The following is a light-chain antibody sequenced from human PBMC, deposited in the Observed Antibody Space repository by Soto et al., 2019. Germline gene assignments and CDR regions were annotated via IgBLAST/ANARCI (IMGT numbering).Light chain of an antibody. CDR1: QRVSSGY. J-gene: IGKJ4*01. V-gene: IGKV3-20*01. CDR2: GAS. CDR3: QQYDNSPLT. Sequence: EIVLTQSPGTLSLSPGERATLSCRASQRVSSGYLAWYQQKPGQTPRLLIYGASTRATGIPARFSGSGSGTEFTLTISNLQSEDFAVYYCQQYDNSPLTFGGGTKVDIK.